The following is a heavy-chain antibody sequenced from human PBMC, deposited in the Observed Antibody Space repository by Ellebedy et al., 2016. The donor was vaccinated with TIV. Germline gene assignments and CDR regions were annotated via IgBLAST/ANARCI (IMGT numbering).Heavy chain of an antibody. Sequence: GGSLRLSCAASGFTFSNAWLSWVRQTPGRGLEWVARIKSQSDGGTSDYATPVKDRFTISRDDLRNMVFLQMNSLETEDTAVYYCTTGVGHYCGGECYPPPPWHWGQGALVSVSS. V-gene: IGHV3-15*05. CDR1: GFTFSNAW. J-gene: IGHJ4*02. CDR3: TTGVGHYCGGECYPPPPWH. CDR2: IKSQSDGGTS. D-gene: IGHD2-21*01.